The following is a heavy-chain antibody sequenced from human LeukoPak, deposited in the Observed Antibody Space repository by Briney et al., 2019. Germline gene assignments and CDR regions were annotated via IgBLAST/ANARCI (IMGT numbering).Heavy chain of an antibody. CDR2: ISVYYGNA. Sequence: GASVTLSCNASGYNFPSSGYSWVRQSPGQGLEWVGWISVYYGNANYAQKSQDRVIMTTDTSTKTDYMELRSLKTGDTAVYFCARGEDYGDYWGLYWGQGTLVTVSS. V-gene: IGHV1-18*01. CDR3: ARGEDYGDYWGLY. D-gene: IGHD4-17*01. CDR1: GYNFPSSG. J-gene: IGHJ4*02.